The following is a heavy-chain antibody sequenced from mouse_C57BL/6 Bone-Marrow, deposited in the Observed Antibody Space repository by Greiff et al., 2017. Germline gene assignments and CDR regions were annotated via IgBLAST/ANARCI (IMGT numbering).Heavy chain of an antibody. D-gene: IGHD1-1*01. CDR1: GYTFTDYE. V-gene: IGHV1-15*01. CDR3: TRWGTVVATIGLAY. J-gene: IGHJ3*01. Sequence: QVQLQQSGAELVRPGASVTLSCKASGYTFTDYEMHWVKQTPVHGLEWIGAIDPETGGTAYNQKFKGKAILTADKSSSTAYMELRSLTSEDSAVYYCTRWGTVVATIGLAYWCQGTLVTVSA. CDR2: IDPETGGT.